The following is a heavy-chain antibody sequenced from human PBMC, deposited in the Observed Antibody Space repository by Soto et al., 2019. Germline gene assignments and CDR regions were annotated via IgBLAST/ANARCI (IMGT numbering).Heavy chain of an antibody. V-gene: IGHV1-2*02. Sequence: GASVKVSCKASGYTFTGYYMHWVRQAPGQGLEWMGWINPNSGGTNYAQKFQGRVTMTRNTSISTAYMELSSLRSEDTAVYYCARSPITMVRGVIIPFDYWGQGTLVTVSS. J-gene: IGHJ4*02. CDR3: ARSPITMVRGVIIPFDY. CDR2: INPNSGGT. CDR1: GYTFTGYY. D-gene: IGHD3-10*01.